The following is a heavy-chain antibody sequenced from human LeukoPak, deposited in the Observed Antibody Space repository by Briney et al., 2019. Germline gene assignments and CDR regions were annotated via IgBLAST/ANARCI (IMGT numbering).Heavy chain of an antibody. CDR3: AKTPSDSSGYFDY. CDR1: GFTFSSYA. V-gene: IGHV3-23*01. Sequence: GGPLRLSCAASGFTFSSYAMSWVRQAPGKGLEWVSGISGSGGSTNYADSVKGRFTISRDNSKNTVYLQMNSLRAEDTAVYYCAKTPSDSSGYFDYWGQGTLVTVSS. CDR2: ISGSGGST. D-gene: IGHD3-22*01. J-gene: IGHJ4*02.